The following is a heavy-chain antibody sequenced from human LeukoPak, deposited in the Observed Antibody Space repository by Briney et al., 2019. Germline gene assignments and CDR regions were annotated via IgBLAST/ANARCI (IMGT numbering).Heavy chain of an antibody. J-gene: IGHJ6*04. Sequence: GGALRLSCVASRFTFSNYWMHWVRQAPGKGLVWISRINSDGTTTNYADSVKGRVTISRDNAKNMLYMKMNSPRVDDTAVYYCVATYLYAMDVWGKGTMVTVSS. CDR1: RFTFSNYW. D-gene: IGHD2-2*02. V-gene: IGHV3-74*01. CDR3: VATYLYAMDV. CDR2: INSDGTTT.